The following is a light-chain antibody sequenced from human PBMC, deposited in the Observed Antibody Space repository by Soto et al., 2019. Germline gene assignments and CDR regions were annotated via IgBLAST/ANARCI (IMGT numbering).Light chain of an antibody. CDR3: QQYNNWLTWT. V-gene: IGKV3-15*01. CDR2: GAS. Sequence: EIVMTQSPATLSVSPGERATLSCRASQSVSSNLAWYQQKPVQAPRLLIYGASTRATGIPARFSGSGSGTEFTLTISSLQSADFAVYYCQQYNNWLTWTFGQGTKVEIK. CDR1: QSVSSN. J-gene: IGKJ1*01.